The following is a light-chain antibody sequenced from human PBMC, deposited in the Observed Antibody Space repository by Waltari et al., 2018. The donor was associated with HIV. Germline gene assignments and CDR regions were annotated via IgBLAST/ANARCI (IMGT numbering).Light chain of an antibody. CDR2: EDT. CDR1: GGNIASYY. V-gene: IGLV6-57*04. CDR3: QSYYLNIVV. Sequence: NFILTQPHSVSESPGKTVTISCTRSGGNIASYYVQWYQQRPDSAPTTGIYEDTKRPSGVPDRFSGSIDSSSNSASLTISGLQTDDEADYYCQSYYLNIVVFGGGTKLTVL. J-gene: IGLJ2*01.